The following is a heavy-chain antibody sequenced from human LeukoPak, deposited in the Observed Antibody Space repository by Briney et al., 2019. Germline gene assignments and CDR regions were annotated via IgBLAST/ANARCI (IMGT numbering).Heavy chain of an antibody. D-gene: IGHD3-9*01. CDR1: GGTFSSYA. J-gene: IGHJ4*02. V-gene: IGHV1-69*04. CDR3: AREGDILTGYPPYYFDY. CDR2: IIPILGIA. Sequence: SVKVSCKASGGTFSSYAISWVRQAPGQGLEWMGRIIPILGIANYAQKLQGRVTITADKSTSTAYMELSSLRSEDTAVYYCAREGDILTGYPPYYFDYWGQGTLVTVSS.